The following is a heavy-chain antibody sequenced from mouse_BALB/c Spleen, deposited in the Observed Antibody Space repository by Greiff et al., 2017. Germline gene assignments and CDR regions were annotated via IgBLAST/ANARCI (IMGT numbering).Heavy chain of an antibody. V-gene: IGHV5-4*02. D-gene: IGHD2-4*01. J-gene: IGHJ3*01. CDR1: GFTFSDYY. CDR2: ISDGGSYT. Sequence: EVKLVESGGGLVKPGGSLKLSCAASGFTFSDYYMYWVRRTPEKRLEWVATISDGGSYTYYPDSVKGRFTISRDNAKNNLYLQMSSLKSEDTAMYCCARATMITTWFAYWGQGTLVTVSA. CDR3: ARATMITTWFAY.